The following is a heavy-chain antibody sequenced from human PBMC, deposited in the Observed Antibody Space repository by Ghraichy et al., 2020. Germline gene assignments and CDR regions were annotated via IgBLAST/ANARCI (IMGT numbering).Heavy chain of an antibody. CDR1: GFTFSDYY. CDR2: ISSSGSTI. D-gene: IGHD6-13*01. CDR3: ARTGSSSWQNYFDY. V-gene: IGHV3-11*01. J-gene: IGHJ4*02. Sequence: GESLNISCAASGFTFSDYYMSWIRQAPGKGLEWVSYISSSGSTIYYADSVKGRFTISRDNAKNSLYLQMNSLRAEDTAVYYCARTGSSSWQNYFDYWGQGTLVTVSS.